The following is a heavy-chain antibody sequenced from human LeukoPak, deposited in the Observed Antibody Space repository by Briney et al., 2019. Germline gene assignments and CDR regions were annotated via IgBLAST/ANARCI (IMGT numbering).Heavy chain of an antibody. D-gene: IGHD2-2*01. V-gene: IGHV3-53*01. Sequence: PGGSLRXSXXAXXXXVXSSYMSWVRQAPGKGLEWVSVIYSGGSGSTYYADSVKGRFTISRDNSKNTLNLQMNSLRAEDTAVYYCAHRKATSWAHDYWGQGTLVTVSS. CDR3: AHRKATSWAHDY. CDR1: XXXVXSSY. J-gene: IGHJ4*02. CDR2: IYSGGSGST.